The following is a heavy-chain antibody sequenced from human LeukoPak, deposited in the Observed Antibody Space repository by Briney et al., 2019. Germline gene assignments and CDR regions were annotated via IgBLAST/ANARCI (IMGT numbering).Heavy chain of an antibody. CDR2: IYHSGST. D-gene: IGHD5-12*01. Sequence: PSQTLSLTCAVSGGSISSGGYSWSWIRQPPGKGLEWIGYIYHSGSTYYNPSLKSRVTISVDRSKNQFSLKLSSVTAADTAVYYCARAAKKWLRKSGAFDIWGQGTMVTVSS. CDR1: GGSISSGGYS. J-gene: IGHJ3*02. CDR3: ARAAKKWLRKSGAFDI. V-gene: IGHV4-30-2*01.